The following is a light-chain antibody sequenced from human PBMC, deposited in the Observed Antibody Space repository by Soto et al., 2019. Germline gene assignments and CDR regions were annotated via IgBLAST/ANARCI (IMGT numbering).Light chain of an antibody. Sequence: DIVMTQSPDSLAVSLGERTTINCKSSQSVLYSSNNKNYLAWYQQKPGQPPKLLIYWASTRESGVPDRFSGSGSGTDFTLTISSLQAEDVAFYYCQQYYSIPWTFGQGTKLEIK. J-gene: IGKJ1*01. CDR3: QQYYSIPWT. CDR1: QSVLYSSNNKNY. V-gene: IGKV4-1*01. CDR2: WAS.